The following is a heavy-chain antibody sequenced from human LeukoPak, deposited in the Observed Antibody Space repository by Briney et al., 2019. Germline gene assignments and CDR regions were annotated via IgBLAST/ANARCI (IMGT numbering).Heavy chain of an antibody. CDR2: INPSGGST. V-gene: IGHV1-46*01. Sequence: GASVKVSCKASGYTFTSYYMHWVRQAPGQGLEWMGIINPSGGSTSYAQKFQGRVTITRDTSASTAYMELSSLRSEDTAVYYCARARGAGLRYFDWLPSLYNWFDPWGQGTLVTVSS. J-gene: IGHJ5*02. CDR1: GYTFTSYY. CDR3: ARARGAGLRYFDWLPSLYNWFDP. D-gene: IGHD3-9*01.